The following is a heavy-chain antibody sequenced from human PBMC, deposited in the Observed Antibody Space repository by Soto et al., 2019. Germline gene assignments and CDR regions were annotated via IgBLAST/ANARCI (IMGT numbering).Heavy chain of an antibody. CDR2: ISGSGGST. J-gene: IGHJ4*02. CDR3: AKDSCSSTSCYGDY. Sequence: PGGSLRLSCAASGFTFSSYAMSWVRQAPGKGLEWVSAISGSGGSTYYADSVKGRFTISRDNSKNTLYLQMNSLRAEDTAVYYCAKDSCSSTSCYGDYWGQGTLVTVSS. D-gene: IGHD2-2*01. CDR1: GFTFSSYA. V-gene: IGHV3-23*01.